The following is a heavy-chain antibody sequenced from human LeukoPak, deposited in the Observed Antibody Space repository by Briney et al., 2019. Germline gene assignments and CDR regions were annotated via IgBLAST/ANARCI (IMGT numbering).Heavy chain of an antibody. V-gene: IGHV1-3*01. D-gene: IGHD5-18*01. CDR2: INAGNGNT. J-gene: IGHJ4*02. Sequence: ASVKVSCKASGYTSTSYAMHWVRQAPGQRLEWMGWINAGNGNTKYSQKFQGRVTITRDTSASTAYMELSSLRSDDTAVYYCARALFPGYAYYWGQGTLVTVSS. CDR3: ARALFPGYAYY. CDR1: GYTSTSYA.